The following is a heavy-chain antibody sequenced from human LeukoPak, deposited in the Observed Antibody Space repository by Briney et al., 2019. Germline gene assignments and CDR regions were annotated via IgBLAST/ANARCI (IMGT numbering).Heavy chain of an antibody. CDR3: ARGHSTGYYSNWFDP. J-gene: IGHJ5*02. V-gene: IGHV4-4*07. D-gene: IGHD3-22*01. CDR1: GGSISSYY. CDR2: IYTSGST. Sequence: SETLSLTCTVSGGSISSYYWSWIRQPAGKGLEWIGRIYTSGSTNYNPSLKSRVTMSVDTSKNQFSLKLSSVTAADTAVYYCARGHSTGYYSNWFDPWGQGTLVTVSS.